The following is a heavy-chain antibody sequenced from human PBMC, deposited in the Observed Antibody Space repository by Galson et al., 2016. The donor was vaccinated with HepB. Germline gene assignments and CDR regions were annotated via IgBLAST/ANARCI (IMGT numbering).Heavy chain of an antibody. D-gene: IGHD2-21*01. J-gene: IGHJ6*02. CDR2: ISGYNGNT. CDR1: GYTFTSYG. V-gene: IGHV1-18*01. Sequence: SVRVSCKASGYTFTSYGISWVRLAPGQGLEWMGWISGYNGNTNYARKFQGRVTLTTNTSTSTAYMELRSLRSDDTAVYYCARDIVLRVFSADCYYYGMDVWGQGTTVTVSS. CDR3: ARDIVLRVFSADCYYYGMDV.